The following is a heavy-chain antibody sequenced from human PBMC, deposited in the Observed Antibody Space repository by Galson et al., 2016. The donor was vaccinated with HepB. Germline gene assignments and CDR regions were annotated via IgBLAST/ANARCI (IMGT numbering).Heavy chain of an antibody. D-gene: IGHD3-10*01. CDR2: IIPMFGTP. V-gene: IGHV1-69*13. CDR1: GGTFSSFA. CDR3: SSHTRGQHDSGRYEFKH. J-gene: IGHJ4*01. Sequence: SVKVSCKASGGTFSSFAISWVRQAPGQGLEWLGGIIPMFGTPKYAQKFQGRVTITADESTSTSSRELSSLRSEDTAVYYCSSHTRGQHDSGRYEFKHWGQGTLFPVSS.